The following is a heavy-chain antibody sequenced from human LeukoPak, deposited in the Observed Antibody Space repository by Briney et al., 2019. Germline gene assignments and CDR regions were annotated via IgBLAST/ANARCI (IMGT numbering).Heavy chain of an antibody. D-gene: IGHD6-19*01. J-gene: IGHJ4*02. CDR3: ARVGYSSGWYVKSWLDY. CDR2: IWYDGSNK. V-gene: IGHV3-33*01. CDR1: GFTFSSYG. Sequence: PGGSLRLSCAASGFTFSSYGMHWVRQAPGKGLEWVAVIWYDGSNKYYADSVKGRFTISRDNSKNTLYLQMNSLRAEDTAVYYCARVGYSSGWYVKSWLDYWGQGTLVTVSS.